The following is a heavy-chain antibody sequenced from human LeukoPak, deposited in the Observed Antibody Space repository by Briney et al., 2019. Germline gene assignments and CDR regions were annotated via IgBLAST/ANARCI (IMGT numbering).Heavy chain of an antibody. Sequence: GSLRLSCTASGFTFGDYAMTWVRQPPGKGLEWIGEINHGGSTKFNPSLKSRVTISLDTSRNQFSLKVNSVTAADTAVYYCAKHLRRRFFSRTLGFDPWGQGTLVTVSS. V-gene: IGHV4-34*08. CDR1: GFTFGDYA. D-gene: IGHD3-3*01. J-gene: IGHJ5*02. CDR3: AKHLRRRFFSRTLGFDP. CDR2: INHGGST.